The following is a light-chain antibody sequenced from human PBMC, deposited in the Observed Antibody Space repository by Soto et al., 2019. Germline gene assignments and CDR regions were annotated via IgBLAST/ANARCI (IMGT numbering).Light chain of an antibody. CDR2: GAS. Sequence: EIVMTQSPATLSVSPGERATLSCRASQSVSNNLAWYQQKPGQAPRLLIYGASTRATGIPARFRGSGSGTDFTLTVSSLQSEDLAVYYCQQYNTWPRTFGQGTKVEIK. V-gene: IGKV3-15*01. CDR1: QSVSNN. CDR3: QQYNTWPRT. J-gene: IGKJ1*01.